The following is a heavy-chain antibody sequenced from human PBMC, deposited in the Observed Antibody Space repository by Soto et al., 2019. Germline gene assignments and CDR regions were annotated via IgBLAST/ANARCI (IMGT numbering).Heavy chain of an antibody. CDR2: IYYSGST. CDR1: GGSISSSSYY. V-gene: IGHV4-39*01. J-gene: IGHJ5*02. D-gene: IGHD6-19*01. Sequence: SETLSLTCTVSGGSISSSSYYWGWIRQPPGKGLEWIGSIYYSGSTYYNPSLKSRVTISVDTSKNQFSLKLSSVTAADTAVYYCARQEQWNENWFDPWGQGTLVTVSS. CDR3: ARQEQWNENWFDP.